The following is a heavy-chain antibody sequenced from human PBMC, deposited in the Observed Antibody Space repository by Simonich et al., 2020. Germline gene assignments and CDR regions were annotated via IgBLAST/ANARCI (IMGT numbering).Heavy chain of an antibody. Sequence: EVQLVESGGGLVKPGGSLSLSCAASGFTFSSYSMHWVRQAPGKGLGVVSSISSSSSYIYYADSVKGRFTISRDNDKNSLYLQMNSLRAEDTAVYYCARGIVGASGAFDIWGQGTMVTVSS. CDR1: GFTFSSYS. V-gene: IGHV3-21*01. D-gene: IGHD1-26*01. J-gene: IGHJ3*02. CDR2: ISSSSSYI. CDR3: ARGIVGASGAFDI.